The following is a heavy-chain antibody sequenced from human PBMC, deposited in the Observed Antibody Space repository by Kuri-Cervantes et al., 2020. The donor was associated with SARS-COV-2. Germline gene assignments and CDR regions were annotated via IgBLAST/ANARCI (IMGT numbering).Heavy chain of an antibody. J-gene: IGHJ6*02. Sequence: SETLSLTCAVSGGSISSSNWWSWVRQPPGKGLEWIGEIYHSGSTNYNPSLKSRVTISVDKSKNQFSLKLSSVTAADTAVYYCARGREYSSSSLYYYGMDVWGQGTTVTVSS. D-gene: IGHD6-6*01. CDR1: GGSISSSNW. CDR3: ARGREYSSSSLYYYGMDV. V-gene: IGHV4-4*02. CDR2: IYHSGST.